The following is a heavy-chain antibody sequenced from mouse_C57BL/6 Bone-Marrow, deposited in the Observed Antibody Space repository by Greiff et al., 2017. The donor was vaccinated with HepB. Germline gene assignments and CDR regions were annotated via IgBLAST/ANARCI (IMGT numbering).Heavy chain of an antibody. V-gene: IGHV1-69*01. CDR2: LDPSDSYT. CDR1: GYTFTSYW. J-gene: IGHJ2*01. CDR3: ARLFGY. Sequence: QVQLQQPGAELVMPGASVKLSCKASGYTFTSYWMHWVKQRPGQGLEWIGELDPSDSYTNYNQQLKSKSTLTVDKSSSTAFMQRSSLTSEDSAVYYCARLFGYWGQGTTLTVSS.